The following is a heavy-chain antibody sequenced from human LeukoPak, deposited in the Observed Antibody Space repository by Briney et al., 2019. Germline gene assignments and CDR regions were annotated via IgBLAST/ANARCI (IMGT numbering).Heavy chain of an antibody. CDR1: GFTFSSYG. D-gene: IGHD4-17*01. Sequence: PGGSLRLSCAASGFTFSSYGMHWVRQAPGKGLEWVAVIWYDGSNKYYADSVKGRFTISRDNSKNTLYLQMNSPRAEDTAVYYCARSPTVTNSYFDYWGQGTLVTVSS. CDR3: ARSPTVTNSYFDY. V-gene: IGHV3-33*01. J-gene: IGHJ4*02. CDR2: IWYDGSNK.